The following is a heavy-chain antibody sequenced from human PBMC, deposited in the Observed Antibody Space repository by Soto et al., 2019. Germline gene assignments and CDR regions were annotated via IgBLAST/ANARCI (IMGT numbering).Heavy chain of an antibody. CDR2: FTPMFGTA. V-gene: IGHV1-69*12. D-gene: IGHD6-19*01. CDR3: AQTLGSAVAGPGRFDL. CDR1: EGTFSGFA. J-gene: IGHJ2*01. Sequence: QVQLVQSGAEVKKPGSSGKVSCRAFEGTFSGFAISWLDQPPGQGLEWMGGFTPMFGTANYAQKFQGRVTITADESTSTVHMELRRLRSEDTAVYYCAQTLGSAVAGPGRFDLWGRGTLVIVSS.